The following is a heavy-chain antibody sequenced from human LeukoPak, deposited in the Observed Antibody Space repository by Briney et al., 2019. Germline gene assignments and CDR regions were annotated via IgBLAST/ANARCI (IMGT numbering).Heavy chain of an antibody. V-gene: IGHV4-39*01. J-gene: IGHJ4*02. CDR1: GGSISSSTYY. D-gene: IGHD1-26*01. Sequence: PSETLSLTCTVSGGSISSSTYYWGWIRQPPGKGLEWIGSIFYSGSPYYNASLQSRVTISIDTSKNQFSLRLSSVTAADTAMYYCAKSGGYGLIDYWGQGTLVTVSS. CDR2: IFYSGSP. CDR3: AKSGGYGLIDY.